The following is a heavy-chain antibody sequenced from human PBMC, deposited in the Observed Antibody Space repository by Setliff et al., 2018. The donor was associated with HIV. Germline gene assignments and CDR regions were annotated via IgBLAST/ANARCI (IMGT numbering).Heavy chain of an antibody. V-gene: IGHV1-24*01. D-gene: IGHD3-22*01. Sequence: ASVKVSCKVSGYNLTELSIHWVRQAPGKGLEWMGGFDPQYDKTFYAQKFQGRVTMSEDTFTDTAYMELSSLRSEDTSVYYCATRAYDSRGYLRSRVSGAAFDIWGQGTMVTVSS. CDR1: GYNLTELS. J-gene: IGHJ3*02. CDR3: ATRAYDSRGYLRSRVSGAAFDI. CDR2: FDPQYDKT.